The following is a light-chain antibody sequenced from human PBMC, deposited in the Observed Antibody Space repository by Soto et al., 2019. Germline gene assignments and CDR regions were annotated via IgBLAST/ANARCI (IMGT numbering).Light chain of an antibody. V-gene: IGLV2-14*01. J-gene: IGLJ1*01. CDR3: SSYTRSSTGV. CDR1: SSDGGGYNY. CDR2: EVS. Sequence: QSVLTQPASVSGAPGQSINICWPRTSSDGGGYNYVSWYQQHPGKAPKLMIYEVSTRPSGVSNRFSGSKSGNTASLTISGLQAEDEADYYCSSYTRSSTGVFGTGTKVTVL.